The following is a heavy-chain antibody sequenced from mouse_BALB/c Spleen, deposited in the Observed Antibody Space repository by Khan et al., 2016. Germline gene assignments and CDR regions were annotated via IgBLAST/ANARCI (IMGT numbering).Heavy chain of an antibody. CDR3: ARQYDCEGDLDV. D-gene: IGHD2-4*01. Sequence: EVELVESGGGLVKPGGTLKLSCAASGFTFSSYAMSWVRQTPEKRLEWVASISRGGTYTSYPDSVKGRFTISRDNAQSTLYLQISSLRSEDTALSFCARQYDCEGDLDVWGAGTTVTVSS. V-gene: IGHV5-9-3*01. CDR1: GFTFSSYA. CDR2: ISRGGTYT. J-gene: IGHJ1*01.